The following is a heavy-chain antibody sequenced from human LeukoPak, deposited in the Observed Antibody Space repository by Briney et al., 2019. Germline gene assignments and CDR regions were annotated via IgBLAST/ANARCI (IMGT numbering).Heavy chain of an antibody. V-gene: IGHV1-69*13. CDR2: IIPIFGTA. J-gene: IGHJ3*02. CDR3: ARDRDDILTGYHDAFDI. CDR1: GYTFTSYG. Sequence: GASVKVSCKASGYTFTSYGISWVRQAPGQGLEWMGGIIPIFGTANYAQKFQGRVTITADESTSTAYMELSSLRSADTAVYYCARDRDDILTGYHDAFDIWGQGTMVTVSS. D-gene: IGHD3-9*01.